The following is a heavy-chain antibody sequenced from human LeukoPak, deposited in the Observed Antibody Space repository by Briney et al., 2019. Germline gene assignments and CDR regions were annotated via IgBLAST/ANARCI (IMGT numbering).Heavy chain of an antibody. V-gene: IGHV3-33*01. CDR2: ILYNGSNK. Sequence: GGSLRLSCAASGFTFSSSGMHWVRQAPGKGLEWVAVILYNGSNKYYADSVKGRFTISRDNSKNTLYLQMNSLRVEDTAVYYCARAGGYCSGGSCYRGYSWFDPWGQGTLVTVSS. D-gene: IGHD2-15*01. CDR3: ARAGGYCSGGSCYRGYSWFDP. CDR1: GFTFSSSG. J-gene: IGHJ5*02.